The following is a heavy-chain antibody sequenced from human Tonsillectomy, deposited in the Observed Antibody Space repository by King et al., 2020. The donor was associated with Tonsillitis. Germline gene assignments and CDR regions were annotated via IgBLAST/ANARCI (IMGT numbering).Heavy chain of an antibody. Sequence: VQLVESGGGVVQPGRSLRLSCAASGFTFSSYAMHWVRQAPGKGLEWVAVISYDGSNKYYADSVKGRFTISRDNSKNTLYLQMNSLRAEDTAVYYCARDRPTITIFGVRKGGYYYGMDVWGQGTTVTVSS. V-gene: IGHV3-30-3*01. CDR1: GFTFSSYA. J-gene: IGHJ6*02. CDR3: ARDRPTITIFGVRKGGYYYGMDV. D-gene: IGHD3-3*01. CDR2: ISYDGSNK.